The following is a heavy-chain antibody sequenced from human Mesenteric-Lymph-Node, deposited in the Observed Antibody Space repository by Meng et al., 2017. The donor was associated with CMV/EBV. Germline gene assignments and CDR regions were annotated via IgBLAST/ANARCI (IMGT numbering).Heavy chain of an antibody. J-gene: IGHJ4*02. D-gene: IGHD2-2*01. CDR1: GGSISSYY. CDR3: ARGPNTSLFDY. V-gene: IGHV4-59*01. CDR2: VYFTGTT. Sequence: SETLSLTCIVSGGSISSYYYNWIRQSPGKGLESIGYVYFTGTTNYNPSLESRVTISVDTSKNQFSLKLSSVTAADTAVYYCARGPNTSLFDYWGQGTLVTVSS.